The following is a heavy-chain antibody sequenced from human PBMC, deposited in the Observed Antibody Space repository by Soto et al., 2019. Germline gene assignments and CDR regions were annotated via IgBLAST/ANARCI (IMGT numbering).Heavy chain of an antibody. Sequence: EVQLVESGGGLVQPGRSLRLSCAASGFTFNDHSMHWVRQAPGKGLEWVSGISWNSGSIGYADSVKGRFTISRDNAKNSMFLQMYSLRAEDSAFYYCAKDAPKVGDYVSWYFDYRGQGTLFPVSS. CDR1: GFTFNDHS. D-gene: IGHD4-17*01. J-gene: IGHJ4*02. CDR2: ISWNSGSI. V-gene: IGHV3-9*01. CDR3: AKDAPKVGDYVSWYFDY.